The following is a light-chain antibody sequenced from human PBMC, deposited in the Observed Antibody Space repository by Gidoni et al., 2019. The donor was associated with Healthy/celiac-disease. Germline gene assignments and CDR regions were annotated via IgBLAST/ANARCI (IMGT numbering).Light chain of an antibody. CDR1: KLGDKY. CDR2: QDS. CDR3: QAWDSTEVV. Sequence: SYELTQPPSVSVSPGQTASITCSGDKLGDKYACWYQQKPGQSPVLVIYQDSKRPSGIPERFSGSNSGNTATPTISGTQAMDEADYYCQAWDSTEVVFGGGTKLTVL. V-gene: IGLV3-1*01. J-gene: IGLJ2*01.